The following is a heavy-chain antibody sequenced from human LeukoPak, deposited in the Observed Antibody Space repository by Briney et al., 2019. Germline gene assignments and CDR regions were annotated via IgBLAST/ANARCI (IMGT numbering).Heavy chain of an antibody. V-gene: IGHV4-34*01. J-gene: IGHJ6*03. Sequence: SETLSLTCAVYGGSFSGYYWSWIRQPPGKGLEWIGEINHSGSTNYNPSLKSRVTISVDTSKNQFSLKLSSVTAADTAVYYCARRKLLSGYYYMDVWGKGTTVTISS. D-gene: IGHD2/OR15-2a*01. CDR1: GGSFSGYY. CDR2: INHSGST. CDR3: ARRKLLSGYYYMDV.